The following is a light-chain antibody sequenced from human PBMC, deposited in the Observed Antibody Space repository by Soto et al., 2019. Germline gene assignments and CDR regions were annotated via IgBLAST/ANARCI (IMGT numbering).Light chain of an antibody. CDR3: FSYTPSSAPYV. J-gene: IGLJ1*01. V-gene: IGLV2-14*01. Sequence: QSVLTQPASVSGSPGQSITISCTGTTSDVGGYNYVSWYQQHPGKVPKLMIYEVTHRPSGVSNRFSGSKSGNTASLTISGLQAEDEAAYYCFSYTPSSAPYVFGTGTKVTVL. CDR2: EVT. CDR1: TSDVGGYNY.